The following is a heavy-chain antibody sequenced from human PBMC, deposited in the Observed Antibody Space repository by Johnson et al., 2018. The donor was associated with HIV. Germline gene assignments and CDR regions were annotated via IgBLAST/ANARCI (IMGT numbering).Heavy chain of an antibody. J-gene: IGHJ3*02. Sequence: QVQLVESGGGLVKPGGSLRLSCVASGFTFSSYGMHWVRQAPGKGLEWVAFIRYDGNNRNYADSVKCRFSISRDNSKNTLYLQMNRLRTEDTALYYCAKLVGATHPLDIWGQGTMVTVSS. CDR2: IRYDGNNR. V-gene: IGHV3-30*02. D-gene: IGHD1-26*01. CDR1: GFTFSSYG. CDR3: AKLVGATHPLDI.